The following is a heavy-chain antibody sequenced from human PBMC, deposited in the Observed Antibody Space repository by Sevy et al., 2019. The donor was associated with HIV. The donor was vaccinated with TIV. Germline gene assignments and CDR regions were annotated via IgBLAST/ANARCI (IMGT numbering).Heavy chain of an antibody. CDR3: ARGNTAMVPPYYDF. D-gene: IGHD5-18*01. CDR1: GGSFSTDY. Sequence: SETLSLTCTVSGGSFSTDYWTWIRQPPGKGLEWIGYIFYRGSTNYNPSLKSRVTMSIDASKNHFSLKLSSVTAADTAFYYCARGNTAMVPPYYDFWGQGTLVTVSS. V-gene: IGHV4-59*01. CDR2: IFYRGST. J-gene: IGHJ4*02.